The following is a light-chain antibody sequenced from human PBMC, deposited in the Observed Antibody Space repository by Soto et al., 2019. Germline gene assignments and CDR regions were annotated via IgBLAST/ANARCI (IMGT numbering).Light chain of an antibody. CDR1: QNVNSR. Sequence: EILMTQSPATLSVSPGERATLSCRASQNVNSRLAWYQQKPGQAPRLLMYDVSTRATGVPGRFSGSGSGTEFTLTISSLQSEDFAVYYCQQYNNWPPYTFGQGTKLEIK. J-gene: IGKJ2*01. V-gene: IGKV3-15*01. CDR2: DVS. CDR3: QQYNNWPPYT.